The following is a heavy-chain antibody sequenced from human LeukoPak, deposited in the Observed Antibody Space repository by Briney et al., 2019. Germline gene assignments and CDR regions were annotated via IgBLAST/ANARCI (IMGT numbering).Heavy chain of an antibody. CDR2: IYSGGST. CDR3: ARDRGYGYYYMDV. J-gene: IGHJ6*03. D-gene: IGHD1-1*01. Sequence: GGSLRLSCAASGFTVSSNYMSWVRQAPGKGLEWVSAIYSGGSTYYADSVKGRFTISRDNSKNTLYLQMNSLRAEDTALYYCARDRGYGYYYMDVWGKGSTVTVSS. V-gene: IGHV3-66*01. CDR1: GFTVSSNY.